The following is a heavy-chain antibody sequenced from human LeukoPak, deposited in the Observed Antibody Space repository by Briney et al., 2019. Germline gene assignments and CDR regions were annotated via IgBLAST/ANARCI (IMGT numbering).Heavy chain of an antibody. D-gene: IGHD2-21*02. CDR2: INTNTGNP. Sequence: ASVKVSCKTSGYAFINYAINWVRQAPGQGLEWMGWINTNTGNPTYAQGFTGRFVFSLDTSVSTTYLQISSLETEDTAIYYCARSNNDGDFLGVGFDYWGQGALVTVSS. V-gene: IGHV7-4-1*02. CDR3: ARSNNDGDFLGVGFDY. CDR1: GYAFINYA. J-gene: IGHJ4*02.